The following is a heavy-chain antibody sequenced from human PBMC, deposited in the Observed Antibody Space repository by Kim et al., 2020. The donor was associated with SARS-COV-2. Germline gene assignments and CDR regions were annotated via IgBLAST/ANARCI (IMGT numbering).Heavy chain of an antibody. Sequence: AESGKGRCTIARDNSKNKVYLQMNSLRAEDTAVYYCARDNEWSSGSNVDYWGQGTLVTVSS. V-gene: IGHV3-30*01. D-gene: IGHD6-19*01. CDR3: ARDNEWSSGSNVDY. J-gene: IGHJ4*02.